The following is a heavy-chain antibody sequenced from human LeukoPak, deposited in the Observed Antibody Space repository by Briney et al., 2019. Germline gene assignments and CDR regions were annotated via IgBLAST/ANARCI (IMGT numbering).Heavy chain of an antibody. CDR3: ARRGRYFDWLDRNLGYYYGMDV. CDR2: INPNSGGT. J-gene: IGHJ6*02. Sequence: GASVKVSCKASGYTFTGYYMHWVRQAPGQGLEWMGWINPNSGGTNYAQKFQGRVTMTRDTSISTAYMELSRLRSEDTAVYYCARRGRYFDWLDRNLGYYYGMDVWGQGTTVTVSS. D-gene: IGHD3-9*01. V-gene: IGHV1-2*02. CDR1: GYTFTGYY.